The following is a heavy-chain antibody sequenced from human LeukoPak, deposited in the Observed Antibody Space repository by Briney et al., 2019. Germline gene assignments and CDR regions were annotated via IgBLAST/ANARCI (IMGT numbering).Heavy chain of an antibody. CDR2: IRSKANNYAT. V-gene: IGHV3-73*01. J-gene: IGHJ6*02. CDR3: IRGATSGSYYGFDV. D-gene: IGHD4/OR15-4a*01. CDR1: GFIFSDST. Sequence: GGSLRLSCAASGFIFSDSTVHWVRQASGTGLEWVGRIRSKANNYATAYATSVQGRFTLSRDDSKNTAYLQMNSLKIEDTAVYYCIRGATSGSYYGFDVWGQGATVTV.